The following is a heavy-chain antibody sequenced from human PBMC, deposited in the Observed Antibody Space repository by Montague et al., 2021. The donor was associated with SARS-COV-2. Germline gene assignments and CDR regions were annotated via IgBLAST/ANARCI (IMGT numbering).Heavy chain of an antibody. CDR1: GVSVSNRYTH. V-gene: IGHV4-61*01. J-gene: IGHJ4*02. CDR2: IDYGGSP. Sequence: SETLSLTCTVSGVSVSNRYTHWSWIRQSPGKGLEWIGHIDYGGSPNYSPSLHSRVTISLDTSKNQLSLRRNSATAADTAVYYCATYWQGGSGRGCWGQGTLGHGSS. D-gene: IGHD3-10*01. CDR3: ATYWQGGSGRGC.